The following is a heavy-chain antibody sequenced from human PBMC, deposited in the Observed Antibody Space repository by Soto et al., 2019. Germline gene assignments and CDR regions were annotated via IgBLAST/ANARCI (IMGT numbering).Heavy chain of an antibody. Sequence: SVKVSCKASVGTFSSYAISWVRQAPGQGLEWVGGIIPIFGTANYAQKFQGRVTITADESTSTAYMELSSLRSEDTAVYYCAIWEAPQQDNYDILTGPPAGDAFDIWGQGKMVTVSS. CDR3: AIWEAPQQDNYDILTGPPAGDAFDI. CDR2: IIPIFGTA. J-gene: IGHJ3*02. V-gene: IGHV1-69*13. CDR1: VGTFSSYA. D-gene: IGHD3-9*01.